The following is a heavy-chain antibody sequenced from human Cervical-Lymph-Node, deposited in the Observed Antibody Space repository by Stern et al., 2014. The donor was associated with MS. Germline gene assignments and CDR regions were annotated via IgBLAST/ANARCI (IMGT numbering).Heavy chain of an antibody. CDR2: ITSSAAYI. D-gene: IGHD3-3*01. CDR3: ATKRAIFGAAFDY. V-gene: IGHV3-21*01. J-gene: IGHJ4*02. CDR1: GLPFNTYS. Sequence: EVQLVESGGGLVKPGESLRLSCAASGLPFNTYSMIWVRQSPGKGLEWVSSITSSAAYISYVDSVKGRFTISRDNARNSLFLQMNSLRGEDTAVYYCATKRAIFGAAFDYWGQGTLVTVSS.